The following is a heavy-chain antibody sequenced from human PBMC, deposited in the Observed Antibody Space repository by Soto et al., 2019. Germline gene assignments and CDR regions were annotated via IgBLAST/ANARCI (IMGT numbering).Heavy chain of an antibody. V-gene: IGHV1-46*03. Sequence: ASVKVSCKASGYIFTSYYIHWVRQAPGQGLEWMGWINPFAGSRMFAQSFQGRVTMTRDTSTSTVYMELSSLRSEDTAVYYCALVSYIVVAYGMDVSVQGTPVTV. J-gene: IGHJ6*02. CDR1: GYIFTSYY. D-gene: IGHD2-15*01. CDR2: INPFAGSR. CDR3: ALVSYIVVAYGMDV.